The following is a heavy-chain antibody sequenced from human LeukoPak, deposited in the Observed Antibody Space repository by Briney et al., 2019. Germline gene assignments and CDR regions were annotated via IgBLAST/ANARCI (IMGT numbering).Heavy chain of an antibody. CDR1: GTSISLSNW. V-gene: IGHV4-4*02. CDR3: AKSYFGSGTFNGFDY. D-gene: IGHD3-10*01. J-gene: IGHJ4*02. CDR2: IYHSGTT. Sequence: SETLSLTCAVSGTSISLSNWWTWVRQPPGKGLEWIGEIYHSGTTNYNPSLKSRVTISLDKSRNQFSLNVNSVSAADTAVYYCAKSYFGSGTFNGFDYWGQGTLVTVSS.